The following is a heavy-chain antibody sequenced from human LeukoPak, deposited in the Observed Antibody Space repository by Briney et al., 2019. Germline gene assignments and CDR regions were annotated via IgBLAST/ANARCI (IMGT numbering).Heavy chain of an antibody. D-gene: IGHD3-10*01. CDR1: GFTFSSYG. CDR3: AKAYGSGSYGYFDY. V-gene: IGHV3-30*18. J-gene: IGHJ4*02. Sequence: QPGGSLRLSCVASGFTFSSYGMHWVRQAPGKGLEWVAVISYDGSNRYYADSVKGRFTISRDDSKNTLYLQMNSLRAEDTAVYYCAKAYGSGSYGYFDYWGQGTLVTVSS. CDR2: ISYDGSNR.